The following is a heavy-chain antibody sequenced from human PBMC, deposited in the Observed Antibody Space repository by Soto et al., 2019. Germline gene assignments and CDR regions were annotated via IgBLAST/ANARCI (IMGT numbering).Heavy chain of an antibody. CDR2: IIPIFGTA. CDR3: AKSHEGYQLPHYYYGMDV. Sequence: SVKVSCKASGGTFSSYAISWVRQAPGQGLEWMGGIIPIFGTANYAQKFQGRVTITADESTSTAYMELSSLRSEDTAAYYCAKSHEGYQLPHYYYGMDVWGQGTTVTVSS. D-gene: IGHD2-2*01. J-gene: IGHJ6*02. CDR1: GGTFSSYA. V-gene: IGHV1-69*13.